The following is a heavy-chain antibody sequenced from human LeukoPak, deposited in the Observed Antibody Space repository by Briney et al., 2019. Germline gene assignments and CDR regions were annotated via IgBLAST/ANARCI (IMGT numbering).Heavy chain of an antibody. CDR3: AELGITMIGGV. CDR1: GFTFITYA. J-gene: IGHJ6*04. D-gene: IGHD3-10*02. V-gene: IGHV3-23*01. CDR2: ISGSGDNT. Sequence: GGSLRLSCAASGFTFITYAMSWVRQAPGKGLEWVSAISGSGDNTYYADSVKGRFTISRDNAKNSLYLQMNSLRAEDTAVYYCAELGITMIGGVWGKGTTVTISS.